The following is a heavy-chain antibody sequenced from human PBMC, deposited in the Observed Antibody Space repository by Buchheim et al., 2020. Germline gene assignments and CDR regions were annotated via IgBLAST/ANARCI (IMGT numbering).Heavy chain of an antibody. CDR1: GFTFSDYY. CDR2: ISSSGSTI. Sequence: QVQLVESGGGLVKPGGSLRLSCAASGFTFSDYYMSWIRQAPGKGLEWVSYISSSGSTIYYAYADSVKGRFTISRDNDKNSLYLQMNSLRAEDTAVYYCARDRLLDSSSSRGGWFDPWGQGTL. J-gene: IGHJ5*02. D-gene: IGHD6-6*01. CDR3: ARDRLLDSSSSRGGWFDP. V-gene: IGHV3-11*01.